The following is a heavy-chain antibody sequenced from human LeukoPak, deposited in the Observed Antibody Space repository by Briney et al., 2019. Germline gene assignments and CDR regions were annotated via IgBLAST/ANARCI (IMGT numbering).Heavy chain of an antibody. Sequence: SGPTLVNPTQTLTLTCTFSVFALNTTGVGVGWIRQPPGKAPEWLALIYWNDDKRYSPSLRSRLAITKDTSKSQVVLAMTTMDPVDTATYYCAHKKSYWNFWGQGTLVTVSS. D-gene: IGHD1-7*01. CDR3: AHKKSYWNF. J-gene: IGHJ4*02. V-gene: IGHV2-5*01. CDR2: IYWNDDK. CDR1: VFALNTTGVG.